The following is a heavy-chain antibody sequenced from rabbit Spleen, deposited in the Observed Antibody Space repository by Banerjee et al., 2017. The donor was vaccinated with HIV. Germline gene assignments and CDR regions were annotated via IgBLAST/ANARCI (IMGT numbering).Heavy chain of an antibody. CDR2: IDVGEGNT. D-gene: IGHD8-1*01. CDR1: GFDFSRSW. V-gene: IGHV1S47*01. Sequence: QEQLKETGGGLVQPGGSLTLSCKASGFDFSRSWMRWVRQAPGKGLEWIGIIDVGEGNTDYASWVNGRFSISRENAQNTVFLQMTSLTAADTATYFCARDGAGGSYFALWGPGTLVTVS. J-gene: IGHJ4*01. CDR3: ARDGAGGSYFAL.